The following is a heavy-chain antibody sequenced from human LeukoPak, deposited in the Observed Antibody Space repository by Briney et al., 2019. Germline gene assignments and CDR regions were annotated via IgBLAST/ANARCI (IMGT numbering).Heavy chain of an antibody. CDR2: ISSSSSYI. CDR1: GFTFSSYS. Sequence: GGSLRLSCAASGFTFSSYSMNWVRQAPGKGLEWVSSISSSSSYIYYADSVKGRFTISRDNAKNSLYLQMNSLRAEDTAVYYCAREYYDSSGYYYGGNWFDPWGQGTLVTVSS. D-gene: IGHD3-22*01. J-gene: IGHJ5*02. CDR3: AREYYDSSGYYYGGNWFDP. V-gene: IGHV3-21*01.